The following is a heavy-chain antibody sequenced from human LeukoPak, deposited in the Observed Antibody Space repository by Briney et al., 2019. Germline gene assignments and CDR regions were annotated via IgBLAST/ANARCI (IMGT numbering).Heavy chain of an antibody. CDR2: INPFFDTA. D-gene: IGHD3-22*01. Sequence: SVKVSCKASGGTFSSYVIGWVRQAPGQGLEWMGGINPFFDTAKYAQKFQGRVTITTDESTSTAYMELSSLRSEDTAVYYCASPKRNYYDSSGFSAFDIWGQGTMVTVSS. CDR1: GGTFSSYV. V-gene: IGHV1-69*05. J-gene: IGHJ3*02. CDR3: ASPKRNYYDSSGFSAFDI.